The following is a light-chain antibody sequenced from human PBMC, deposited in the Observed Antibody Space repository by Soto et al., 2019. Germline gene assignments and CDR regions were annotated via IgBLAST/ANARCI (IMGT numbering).Light chain of an antibody. J-gene: IGKJ3*01. CDR1: QSISSY. Sequence: DIQMTQSPSSLSASVGDRVTITCRASQSISSYLNWYQQKPGKAPKLLIYAASSLQSGVPSRFSGSGSGTDFPHTISSLQPEDFATYYCQQSYSTPFTFGPGTKVDIK. V-gene: IGKV1-39*01. CDR3: QQSYSTPFT. CDR2: AAS.